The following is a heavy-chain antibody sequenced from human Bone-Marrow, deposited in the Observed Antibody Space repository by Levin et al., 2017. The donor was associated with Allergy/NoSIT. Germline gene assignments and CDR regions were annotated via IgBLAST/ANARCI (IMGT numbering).Heavy chain of an antibody. CDR3: AGRDNNAVVAYLDY. Sequence: SETLSLTCTVSGVSISNYHWSWIRQPPGKGLEWIGYIYDGGNTKYNPSLKSRVTISVDTSKNQFSLRLTSVTAADTAVCFCAGRDNNAVVAYLDYWGQGSLVTVSS. D-gene: IGHD3-22*01. J-gene: IGHJ4*02. V-gene: IGHV4-59*01. CDR2: IYDGGNT. CDR1: GVSISNYH.